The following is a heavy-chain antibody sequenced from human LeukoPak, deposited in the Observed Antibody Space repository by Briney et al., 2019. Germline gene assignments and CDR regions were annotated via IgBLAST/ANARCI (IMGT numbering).Heavy chain of an antibody. CDR2: INHSGST. J-gene: IGHJ5*02. D-gene: IGHD2-2*01. CDR1: GGSFSGYY. CDR3: ARGLGYCSSTSCYSRRPYNWFDP. V-gene: IGHV4-34*01. Sequence: SETLSLTCAVYGGSFSGYYWSGIRQPPGKGLEWIGEINHSGSTNYNPSLKSRVTISVDTSKNQFSLKLSSVTAADTAVYYCARGLGYCSSTSCYSRRPYNWFDPWGQGTLVTVSS.